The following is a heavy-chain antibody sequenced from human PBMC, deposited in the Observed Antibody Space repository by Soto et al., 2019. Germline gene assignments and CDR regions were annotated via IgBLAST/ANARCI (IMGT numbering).Heavy chain of an antibody. V-gene: IGHV3-23*01. CDR1: GFTFSRFG. CDR2: ISGGGNPT. J-gene: IGHJ4*02. D-gene: IGHD3-22*01. CDR3: ARDIAYGSSGSDY. Sequence: EVQLLESGGGLVQPGGSLRLSCAASGFTFSRFGMSWVRQAPGKELEWVSGISGGGNPTYYSDSVKGRFTISRDSAKRTLYLVMICLRTEETAVYYCARDIAYGSSGSDYWGQGRLVTVSS.